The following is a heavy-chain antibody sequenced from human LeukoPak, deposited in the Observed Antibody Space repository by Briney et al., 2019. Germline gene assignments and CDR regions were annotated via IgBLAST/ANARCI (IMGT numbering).Heavy chain of an antibody. CDR3: ARWDSGYDSFDY. CDR2: IYYSGST. J-gene: IGHJ4*02. V-gene: IGHV4-39*07. CDR1: GGSISSSSYY. D-gene: IGHD5-12*01. Sequence: PSETLSLTCTVSGGSISSSSYYWGWIRRPPGKGLEWIGSIYYSGSTYYNPSLKSRVTISVDTSKNQFSLKLSSVTAADTAVYYCARWDSGYDSFDYWGQGTLVTVSS.